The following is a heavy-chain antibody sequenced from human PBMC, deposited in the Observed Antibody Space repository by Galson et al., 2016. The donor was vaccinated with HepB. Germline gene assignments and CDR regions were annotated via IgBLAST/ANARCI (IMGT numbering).Heavy chain of an antibody. D-gene: IGHD5-12*01. V-gene: IGHV1-69*01. Sequence: VSCKASGDTFSSYAISWVRQAPGQGLEWMGGIIPMFATAIYAQKFQGRVTITADESTSTAYMEMSSLRSEDTAVYYCARGARYSGYDSGVKYYYAMDVWGQGTTVTVSS. CDR2: IIPMFATA. J-gene: IGHJ6*02. CDR1: GDTFSSYA. CDR3: ARGARYSGYDSGVKYYYAMDV.